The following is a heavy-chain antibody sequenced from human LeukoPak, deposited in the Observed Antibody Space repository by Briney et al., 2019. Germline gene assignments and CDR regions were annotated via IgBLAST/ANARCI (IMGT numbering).Heavy chain of an antibody. V-gene: IGHV3-43*02. Sequence: PGGSLRLSCAASGFTFDDYAMHWVRQAPGKGLEWVSLIRGDGTITYYADSVKGRFTISRDNSKNSLYLLMNSLRTEDSALYYCAKDTGFGEFEVFDYWGQGTLVTVSS. CDR1: GFTFDDYA. CDR2: IRGDGTIT. CDR3: AKDTGFGEFEVFDY. D-gene: IGHD3-10*01. J-gene: IGHJ4*02.